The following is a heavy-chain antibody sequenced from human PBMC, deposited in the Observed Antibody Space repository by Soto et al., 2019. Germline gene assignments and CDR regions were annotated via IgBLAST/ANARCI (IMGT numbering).Heavy chain of an antibody. CDR3: GRGPSPRAPAGGTPYYYAMDV. D-gene: IGHD6-13*01. Sequence: ASVKVSCKASGYDFTAYDINWVRQASGQGLEWMGWMNPINGATGSARRFQGRVSMTRNTATGTAYMELTSLRLDDTAVYYCGRGPSPRAPAGGTPYYYAMDVWGQGTTVTVFS. J-gene: IGHJ6*02. CDR1: GYDFTAYD. V-gene: IGHV1-8*02. CDR2: MNPINGAT.